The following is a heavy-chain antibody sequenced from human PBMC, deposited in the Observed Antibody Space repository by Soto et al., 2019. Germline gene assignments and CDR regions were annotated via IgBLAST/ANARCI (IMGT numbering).Heavy chain of an antibody. CDR2: IKSKTDGGTT. CDR1: GFTFSNAW. J-gene: IGHJ6*03. V-gene: IGHV3-15*01. CDR3: TSPHYDFWSGYYVHMDV. Sequence: LRLSCAASGFTFSNAWMSWVRQAPGKGLEWVGRIKSKTDGGTTDYAAPVKGRFTISRDDSKNTLYLQMNSLKTEDTAVYYCTSPHYDFWSGYYVHMDVWGKGTTVTVSS. D-gene: IGHD3-3*01.